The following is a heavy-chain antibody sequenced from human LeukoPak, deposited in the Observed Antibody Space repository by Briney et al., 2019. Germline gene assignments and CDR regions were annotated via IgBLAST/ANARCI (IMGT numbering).Heavy chain of an antibody. CDR2: ISGSGGST. Sequence: GGSLRLSCAASGFTFSSYWMSWVRQAPGKGLEWVSAISGSGGSTYYADSVKGRFTISRDNSKNTLYLQMNSLRAEDTAVYYCAKDHSGGSAELDYWGQGTLVTVSS. J-gene: IGHJ4*02. CDR3: AKDHSGGSAELDY. CDR1: GFTFSSYW. V-gene: IGHV3-23*01. D-gene: IGHD2-15*01.